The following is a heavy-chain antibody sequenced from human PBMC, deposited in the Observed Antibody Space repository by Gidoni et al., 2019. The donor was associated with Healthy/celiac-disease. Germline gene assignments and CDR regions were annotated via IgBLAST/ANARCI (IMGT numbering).Heavy chain of an antibody. J-gene: IGHJ6*02. CDR1: GGSFSGYY. Sequence: QVQLQQWGAGLLKPSETLSLTCAVYGGSFSGYYWSWIRQPPGKVLEWIGEINHRGSNNYNPALKSRVTISVDTSKNQFALKLSYVTAADTAVYDCARGVVAGDFDGMDVWGQGTTVTVSS. D-gene: IGHD6-19*01. CDR2: INHRGSN. CDR3: ARGVVAGDFDGMDV. V-gene: IGHV4-34*01.